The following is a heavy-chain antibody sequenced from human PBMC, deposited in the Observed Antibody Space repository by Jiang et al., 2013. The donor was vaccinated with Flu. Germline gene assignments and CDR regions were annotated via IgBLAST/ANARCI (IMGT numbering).Heavy chain of an antibody. J-gene: IGHJ4*02. CDR2: IGGRHGVT. V-gene: IGHV3-23*01. CDR1: GFNFNNYA. CDR3: ANDIDDDSSTWFDF. D-gene: IGHD4-11*01. Sequence: VQLLESGGGLVQPGGSLRLSCAASGFNFNNYAFHWVRQAPGKGLEWVSGIGGRHGVTYYADSVKGRFTISRDNHKNTLYLHMNNLRAEDTALYYCANDIDDDSSTWFDFWGQGA.